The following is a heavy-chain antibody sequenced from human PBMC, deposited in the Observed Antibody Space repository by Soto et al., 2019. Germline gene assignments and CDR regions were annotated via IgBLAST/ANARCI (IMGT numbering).Heavy chain of an antibody. Sequence: ASVKVSCKASGYTFTGYSIHWLRQAPGQGLEWMGWIHPNSGGTNFARSFLGRVTMTRDTSISTAYMELSRLTSDDTAVYYCATTGNTYGLRLFDSRRQGTLVTVSS. CDR2: IHPNSGGT. V-gene: IGHV1-2*02. J-gene: IGHJ4*02. D-gene: IGHD5-18*01. CDR3: ATTGNTYGLRLFDS. CDR1: GYTFTGYS.